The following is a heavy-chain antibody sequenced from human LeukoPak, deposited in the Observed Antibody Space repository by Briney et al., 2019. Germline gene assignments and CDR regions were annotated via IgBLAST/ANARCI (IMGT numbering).Heavy chain of an antibody. J-gene: IGHJ4*02. V-gene: IGHV3-7*03. CDR1: GFTFSGFA. CDR3: ARSIPYGTTWYGRSDY. CDR2: IKPDGTTK. Sequence: GGSLRLSCAASGFTFSGFAMHWVRQAPGKGLEWVANIKPDGTTKFYVDSVKGRFTISRDNALNSLYLQMNSLRAEDTAIYYCARSIPYGTTWYGRSDYWGQGTLVTVSS. D-gene: IGHD6-13*01.